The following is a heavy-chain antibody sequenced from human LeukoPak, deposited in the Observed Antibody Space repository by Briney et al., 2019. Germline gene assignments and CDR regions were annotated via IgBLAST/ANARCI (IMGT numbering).Heavy chain of an antibody. J-gene: IGHJ4*02. D-gene: IGHD3-3*01. Sequence: ASVKVSCKASGGTFSSYAISWVRQAPGQGLEWMGRIIPILGIANYAQKFQGRVTITADKSTSTAYMELSSLRSEDTAAYYCATEVLRFLEWRDYWGQGTLVTVSS. V-gene: IGHV1-69*04. CDR2: IIPILGIA. CDR1: GGTFSSYA. CDR3: ATEVLRFLEWRDY.